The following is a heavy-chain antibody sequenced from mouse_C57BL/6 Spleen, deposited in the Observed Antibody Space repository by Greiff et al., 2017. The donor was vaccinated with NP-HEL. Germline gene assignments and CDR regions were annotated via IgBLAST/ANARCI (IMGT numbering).Heavy chain of an antibody. J-gene: IGHJ2*01. CDR2: FYPGSGSI. CDR3: ARHEARYYSNHFGC. D-gene: IGHD2-5*01. Sequence: QVQLQQSGAELVKPGASVKLSCKASGYTFTEYTIHWVKQRSGQGLEWIGWFYPGSGSIKYNEKFKDKATLTADKSSSTVYMALSRVKSEDSAVYFCARHEARYYSNHFGCWGQGTTLTGSS. V-gene: IGHV1-62-2*01. CDR1: GYTFTEYT.